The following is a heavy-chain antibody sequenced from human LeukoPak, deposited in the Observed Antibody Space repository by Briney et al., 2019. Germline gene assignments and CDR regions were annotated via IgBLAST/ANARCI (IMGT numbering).Heavy chain of an antibody. CDR2: IIPIFGTA. D-gene: IGHD4-17*01. J-gene: IGHJ4*02. CDR1: GYTFTGYY. Sequence: SVKVSCKASGYTFTGYYMHWVRQAPGQGLEWMGGIIPIFGTANYAQKFQGRVTITTDESTSTAYMELSSLRSEDTAVYYCASTYGDYGAFDYWGQGTLVTVSS. CDR3: ASTYGDYGAFDY. V-gene: IGHV1-69*05.